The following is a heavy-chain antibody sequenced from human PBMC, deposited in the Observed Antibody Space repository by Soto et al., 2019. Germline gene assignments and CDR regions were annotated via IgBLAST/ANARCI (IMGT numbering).Heavy chain of an antibody. D-gene: IGHD5-18*01. CDR2: ISGSGGST. Sequence: GGSLRLSCAASGFTFSSYAMSWVRQAPGKGLEWVSAISGSGGSTYYADSVKGRFTISRDNSKNTLYLQINSLRAEDTAVYYCAKTDRGYSYGDFDYWGRGTLVTVSS. V-gene: IGHV3-23*01. CDR3: AKTDRGYSYGDFDY. CDR1: GFTFSSYA. J-gene: IGHJ4*02.